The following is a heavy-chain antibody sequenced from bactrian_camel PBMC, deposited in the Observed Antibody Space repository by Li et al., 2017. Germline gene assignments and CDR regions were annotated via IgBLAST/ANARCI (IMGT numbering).Heavy chain of an antibody. CDR2: IYTDGGNT. Sequence: DVQLVESGGGSVQAGGSLRLSCAASGFTYNTYSSVCMGWFRQAPGKEREGIAAIYTDGGNTYYADSVQGRFTISLDNAKSTVYLQMSSLKPEDTGMYYCAAHPLPDDYGNDCTDDYDYWGQGTQVTVS. D-gene: IGHD6*01. J-gene: IGHJ4*01. CDR3: AAHPLPDDYGNDCTDDYDY. CDR1: GFTYNTYSSVC. V-gene: IGHV3S40*01.